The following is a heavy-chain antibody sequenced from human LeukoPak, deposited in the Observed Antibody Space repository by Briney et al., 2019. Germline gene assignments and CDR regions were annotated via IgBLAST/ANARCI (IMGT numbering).Heavy chain of an antibody. J-gene: IGHJ3*02. Sequence: PSQTLSLTCTVSGASISSGSYYWSWIRQPAGKGLEWIGRIYTRGSTNYNPSLKSRVTISVDTSKNQFSLKLSSVTAADTAVYYCARAEEGYDILTGYYRNDPDAFDIWGQGTMVTVSS. CDR3: ARAEEGYDILTGYYRNDPDAFDI. D-gene: IGHD3-9*01. CDR2: IYTRGST. CDR1: GASISSGSYY. V-gene: IGHV4-61*02.